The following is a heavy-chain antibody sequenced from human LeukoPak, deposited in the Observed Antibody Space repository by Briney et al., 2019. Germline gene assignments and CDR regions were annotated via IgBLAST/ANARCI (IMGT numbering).Heavy chain of an antibody. D-gene: IGHD3-10*01. J-gene: IGHJ6*03. V-gene: IGHV3-7*01. Sequence: PGGSLRLSCAAYGFRFSSHWMSWARQAPGKGLEWVANIKQDGSEKYYVDSVKGRFTISRDNAQNSLHLQMNSLRAEDTAVYYCARAPRRGVMDVWGTGTTVSVSS. CDR1: GFRFSSHW. CDR3: ARAPRRGVMDV. CDR2: IKQDGSEK.